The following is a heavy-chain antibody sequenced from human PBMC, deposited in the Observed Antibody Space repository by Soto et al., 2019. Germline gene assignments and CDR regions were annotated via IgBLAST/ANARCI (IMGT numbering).Heavy chain of an antibody. V-gene: IGHV3-74*01. CDR1: GLIFSNYK. CDR3: ARDTDGLHY. J-gene: IGHJ4*02. Sequence: VRLVESGGGLVQPGGSLRLSCAASGLIFSNYKMHWVRQAPGKGLVWVSRINTDGSIIDYADSVKGRFTVSRDNAKNTLYLQMNSLIADDTAVYYCARDTDGLHYWGQGTLVTVSS. CDR2: INTDGSII.